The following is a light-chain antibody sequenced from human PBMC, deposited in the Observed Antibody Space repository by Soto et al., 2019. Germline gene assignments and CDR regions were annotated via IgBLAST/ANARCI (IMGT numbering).Light chain of an antibody. J-gene: IGLJ2*01. CDR1: SSNIGAGYD. V-gene: IGLV1-40*01. Sequence: QSVLTQPPSVSGAPGQRVTISCTGSSSNIGAGYDVHWYQQLPGRAPKLLIYGNTNRPSGVPDRFSGSKSGTSASLAITGLQAXXEADYYCLSLDSSLSVVFGGGTKLTVL. CDR3: LSLDSSLSVV. CDR2: GNT.